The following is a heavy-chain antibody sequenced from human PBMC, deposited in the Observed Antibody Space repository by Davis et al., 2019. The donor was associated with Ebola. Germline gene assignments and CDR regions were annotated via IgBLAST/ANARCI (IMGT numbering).Heavy chain of an antibody. CDR1: GGGFSDYT. CDR2: ILPALNIV. J-gene: IGHJ4*02. Sequence: AASVKVSCKASGGGFSDYTISWVRQAPGQGLEWMGRILPALNIVTYAQKFQDRRTNTADTSTNTAYMDLSSLKSEDTATYFCAREQIGEIDNWGQGTLVTVSS. D-gene: IGHD3-22*01. V-gene: IGHV1-69*04. CDR3: AREQIGEIDN.